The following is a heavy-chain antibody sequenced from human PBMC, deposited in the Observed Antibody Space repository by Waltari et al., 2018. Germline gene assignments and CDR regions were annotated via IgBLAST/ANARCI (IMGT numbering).Heavy chain of an antibody. V-gene: IGHV1-24*01. CDR3: ATDHHRDSGYDI. J-gene: IGHJ4*02. Sequence: QVQLVQSGAEVKKPGASVKVSCKVSGYPLSDLSIHWVRQAPGKGLEWMGAYDPEDGETVSAQIFQGRLSMTEDTSRDTAYMELRSLRSEDTAVYYGATDHHRDSGYDIWGQGTLVTVSS. D-gene: IGHD5-12*01. CDR1: GYPLSDLS. CDR2: YDPEDGET.